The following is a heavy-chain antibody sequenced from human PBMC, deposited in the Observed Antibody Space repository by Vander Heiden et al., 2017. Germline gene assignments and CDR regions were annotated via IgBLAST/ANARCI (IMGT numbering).Heavy chain of an antibody. D-gene: IGHD3-22*01. Sequence: QVQLQESGPGLVKPAETLALTCTVSGGSISSFYWSWIRPPAGKGLEWIGRIYTSGTTNYNPSLKRRVTMSVDTSKNQFSLNLSSVTAADTAVYYCARGGGSGYYYGWGQGILVTVSS. CDR3: ARGGGSGYYYG. J-gene: IGHJ4*02. V-gene: IGHV4-4*07. CDR2: IYTSGTT. CDR1: GGSISSFY.